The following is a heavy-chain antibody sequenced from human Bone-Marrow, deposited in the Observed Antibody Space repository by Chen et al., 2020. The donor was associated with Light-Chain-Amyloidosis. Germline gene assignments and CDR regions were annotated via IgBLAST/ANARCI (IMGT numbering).Heavy chain of an antibody. V-gene: IGHV4-39*07. CDR2: FYYTGIT. D-gene: IGHD2-2*01. J-gene: IGHJ6*03. Sequence: QLQLQESGPSVVKPSETLSLTCAVSGGSISGTSYDWVWIRQPPGKGLEWIGTFYYTGITYYNPSLKNRVTISVDMSKNQFSLILSSVTAADTAVYHCAREVPAVKKNYMDVWGKGTTVIVSS. CDR3: AREVPAVKKNYMDV. CDR1: GGSISGTSYD.